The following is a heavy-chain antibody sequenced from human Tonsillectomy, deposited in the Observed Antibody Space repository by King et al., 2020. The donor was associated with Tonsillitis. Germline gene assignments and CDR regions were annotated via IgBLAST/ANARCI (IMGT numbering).Heavy chain of an antibody. V-gene: IGHV3-30*18. CDR1: RFTFSSYG. CDR3: AKDDYDCSFTSCPESTGFDY. CDR2: ISYDGSNK. Sequence: VQLVESGGGVVQPGRSLRLSCAASRFTFSSYGMHWVRQAPGKGLEWVAVISYDGSNKYYADSVKGRFTISRDNSKNTLYLQMNSLRAEDTAVYYCAKDDYDCSFTSCPESTGFDYWGQGTLVTVSS. J-gene: IGHJ4*02. D-gene: IGHD2-2*01.